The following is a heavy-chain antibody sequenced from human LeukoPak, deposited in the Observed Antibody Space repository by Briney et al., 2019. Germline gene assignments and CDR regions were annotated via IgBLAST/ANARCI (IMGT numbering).Heavy chain of an antibody. J-gene: IGHJ3*02. V-gene: IGHV3-30-3*01. CDR2: ISYDGSNK. D-gene: IGHD5-18*01. CDR1: GFTFSSYA. Sequence: PGGSLRLSCAASGFTFSSYAMHWVRQAPGKGLEWVAVISYDGSNKYYADSVKGRFTISRDNSKNTLYLQMNSLRAEDTAVYYCARDGGYSYGYVFDIWGQGTMVTVSS. CDR3: ARDGGYSYGYVFDI.